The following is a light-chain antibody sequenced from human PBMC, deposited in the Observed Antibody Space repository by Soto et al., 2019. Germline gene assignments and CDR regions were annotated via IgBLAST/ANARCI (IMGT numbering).Light chain of an antibody. Sequence: EIVMTQSPDTLSVSPGEGGTLSCRASQSVSRNVAWYQQKPGQAPRLLIYGGSTRVTCIPARFSGSGSGTEFTLTISSLQSEDFAVYYCQQYNNWPPGRTFGQGTKVEIK. CDR2: GGS. CDR1: QSVSRN. J-gene: IGKJ1*01. V-gene: IGKV3-15*01. CDR3: QQYNNWPPGRT.